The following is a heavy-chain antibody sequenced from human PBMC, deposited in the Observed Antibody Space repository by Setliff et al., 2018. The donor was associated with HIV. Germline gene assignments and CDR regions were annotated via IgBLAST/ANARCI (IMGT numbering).Heavy chain of an antibody. CDR2: IDASGST. Sequence: SETLSLTCTVSGGPFSSYHGSGIRHRAGKGLEWIGQIDASGSTKYNPSLASRGTMSVDTSRTQFSLKLRSVTAADTALYYCARVGASGVPSTMDYYYYMDVWGKGTTVTVSS. V-gene: IGHV4-4*07. J-gene: IGHJ6*03. D-gene: IGHD3-10*01. CDR3: ARVGASGVPSTMDYYYYMDV. CDR1: GGPFSSYH.